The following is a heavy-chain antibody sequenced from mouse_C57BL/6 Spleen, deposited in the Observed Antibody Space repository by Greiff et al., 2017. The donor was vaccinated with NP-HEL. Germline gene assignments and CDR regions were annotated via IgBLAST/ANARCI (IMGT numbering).Heavy chain of an antibody. J-gene: IGHJ4*01. D-gene: IGHD3-3*01. Sequence: VQLQQPGAELVMPGASVKLSCKASGYTFTSYWMHWVKQRPGQGLEWIGEIDPSDSYTNYNQKFKGKSTLTVDKSSSTAYMQLSSLTSEDSAVYYCASGGTGHYYAMDYWGQGTSVTVSS. CDR1: GYTFTSYW. CDR2: IDPSDSYT. V-gene: IGHV1-69*01. CDR3: ASGGTGHYYAMDY.